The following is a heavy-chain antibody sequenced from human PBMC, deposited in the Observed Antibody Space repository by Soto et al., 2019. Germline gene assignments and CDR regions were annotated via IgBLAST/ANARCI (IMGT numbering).Heavy chain of an antibody. J-gene: IGHJ5*02. CDR1: GYSFTNYW. CDR2: IYPSGSTT. CDR3: ARHGFYGDHSSNYFDP. Sequence: GESLKISCKGSGYSFTNYWIAWVRQMPGKGLEYMGIIYPSGSTTRYSPSFQGQVTISADKSISTAYLQWNSLKASDTAMYYCARHGFYGDHSSNYFDPWGQGTLVTVSS. V-gene: IGHV5-51*01. D-gene: IGHD4-17*01.